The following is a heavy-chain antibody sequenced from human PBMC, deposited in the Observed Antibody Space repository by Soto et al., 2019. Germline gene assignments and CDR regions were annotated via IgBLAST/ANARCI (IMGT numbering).Heavy chain of an antibody. CDR2: IIPIFGTA. V-gene: IGHV1-69*13. Sequence: GASVKVSCKASGGTFSSYAISWVRQAPGQGLEWMGGIIPIFGTANYAQKFQGRVTITADESTSTAYMELSSLRSEDTAVYYCARDQTGRDIYSYYYYGMDVWGQGTTVTVSS. CDR3: ARDQTGRDIYSYYYYGMDV. D-gene: IGHD2-15*01. CDR1: GGTFSSYA. J-gene: IGHJ6*02.